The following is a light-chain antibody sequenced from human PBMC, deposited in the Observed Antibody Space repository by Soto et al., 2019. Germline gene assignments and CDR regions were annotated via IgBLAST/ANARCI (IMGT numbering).Light chain of an antibody. CDR2: DVT. CDR1: SSDVGGYNS. V-gene: IGLV2-11*01. J-gene: IGLJ2*01. CDR3: CSYAGSYILV. Sequence: QSALTQPRSVSGSPGQSVTISCTGTSSDVGGYNSVSWYQQHPGKAPKVMIFDVTKRPSGVPDRFSGSKSGNTASLTISGLQAEDEADYYCCSYAGSYILVFGGGTQLTVL.